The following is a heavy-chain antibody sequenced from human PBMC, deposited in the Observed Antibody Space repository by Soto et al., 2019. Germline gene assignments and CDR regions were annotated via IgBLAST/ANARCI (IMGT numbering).Heavy chain of an antibody. D-gene: IGHD5-18*01. CDR2: IYYSGST. Sequence: PSETLSLTCTVSGGSISSGDYYWSWIRQPPGKGLEWIGYIYYSGSTYYNPSLKSRVTISVDTSKNQFSLKLSSVTAAATAVYYCARCLGGGYIYGSVSYFDYWGQGTLGTVST. CDR3: ARCLGGGYIYGSVSYFDY. J-gene: IGHJ4*03. CDR1: GGSISSGDYY. V-gene: IGHV4-30-4*01.